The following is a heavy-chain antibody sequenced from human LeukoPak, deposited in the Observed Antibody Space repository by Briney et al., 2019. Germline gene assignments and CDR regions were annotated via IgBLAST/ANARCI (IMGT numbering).Heavy chain of an antibody. CDR2: INPNSGGT. Sequence: ASVKVSCKASGYTFTGYYMHWVRQAPGQGLEWMGWINPNSGGTNYAQKFQGWVTMTRDTSISTAYMELSRLRSDDTAVYYCARDLAYRSYDILTGSVAFDIWGQGTMVTVSS. J-gene: IGHJ3*02. D-gene: IGHD3-9*01. CDR1: GYTFTGYY. V-gene: IGHV1-2*04. CDR3: ARDLAYRSYDILTGSVAFDI.